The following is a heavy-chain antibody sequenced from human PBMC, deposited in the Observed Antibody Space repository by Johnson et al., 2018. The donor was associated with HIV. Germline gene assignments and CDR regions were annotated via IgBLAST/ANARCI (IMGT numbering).Heavy chain of an antibody. D-gene: IGHD4-23*01. CDR3: ARRTVVTPGAFDI. J-gene: IGHJ3*02. Sequence: VQLVESGGGLVPPGGSLRLSCAASGFTVSSNYMSWVRQAPGKGLEWVSRINSDGSSTSYADSVKGRFTISRDNSKNTLYLQMNSLRAEDTAVYYCARRTVVTPGAFDIWGQGTMVTVSS. V-gene: IGHV3-66*02. CDR1: GFTVSSNY. CDR2: INSDGSST.